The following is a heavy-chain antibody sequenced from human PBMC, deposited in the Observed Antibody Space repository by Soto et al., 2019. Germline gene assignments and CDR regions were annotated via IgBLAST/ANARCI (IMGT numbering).Heavy chain of an antibody. V-gene: IGHV4-31*03. J-gene: IGHJ6*02. CDR1: GGSISSGGYY. Sequence: SETLYLTCTVSGGSISSGGYYWSWIRQHPGKGLEWIGYIYYSGSTYYNPSLKSRVTISVDTSKNQFSLKLSSVTAADTAVYYCARAGFWSGYYSSDYYYGMDVWGQGTTVTVSS. CDR2: IYYSGST. D-gene: IGHD3-3*01. CDR3: ARAGFWSGYYSSDYYYGMDV.